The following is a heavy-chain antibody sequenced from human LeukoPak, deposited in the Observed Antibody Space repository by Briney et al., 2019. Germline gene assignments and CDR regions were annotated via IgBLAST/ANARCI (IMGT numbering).Heavy chain of an antibody. J-gene: IGHJ5*02. CDR3: ARTVDTPGGFDP. D-gene: IGHD5-18*01. CDR1: GGSISSYY. V-gene: IGHV4-4*07. CDR2: IYSSGRT. Sequence: PSETLSLTCTVSGGSISSYYWSWIRQSAGRGLEWIGRIYSSGRTNYNPSLKTRVTMSIDTSKNQISLRLNSVTAADTAVYYCARTVDTPGGFDPWGQGTLVTVSS.